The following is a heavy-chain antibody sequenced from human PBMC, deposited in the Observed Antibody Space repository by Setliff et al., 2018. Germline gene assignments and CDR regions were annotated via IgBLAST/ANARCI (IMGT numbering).Heavy chain of an antibody. Sequence: LSETLSLTCTVSGDPMSSRRYYWAWIRQPAGKGLEWIGQIYTSWSTNYNPSLKSRVTISLDTSNNQFSQSLSSVTAADTAVYYCARMSGFQYMDVWGKGTTVTVSS. CDR2: IYTSWST. J-gene: IGHJ6*03. CDR3: ARMSGFQYMDV. D-gene: IGHD3-3*01. V-gene: IGHV4-61*09. CDR1: GDPMSSRRYY.